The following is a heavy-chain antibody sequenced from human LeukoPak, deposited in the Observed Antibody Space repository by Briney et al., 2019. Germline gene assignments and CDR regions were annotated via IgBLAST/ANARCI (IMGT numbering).Heavy chain of an antibody. CDR2: ISTSSTYI. CDR1: GFTFSDYS. Sequence: GGSLRLSCAASGFTFSDYSMNWVRQTPRKGLEWVSSISTSSTYIYYSDSVKGRFTISRDNAKNSLSLQMNSLTAEDTAVYYCAKPIEYCTNGVCNAFDIWGQGTMVTVSS. V-gene: IGHV3-21*01. CDR3: AKPIEYCTNGVCNAFDI. D-gene: IGHD2-8*01. J-gene: IGHJ3*02.